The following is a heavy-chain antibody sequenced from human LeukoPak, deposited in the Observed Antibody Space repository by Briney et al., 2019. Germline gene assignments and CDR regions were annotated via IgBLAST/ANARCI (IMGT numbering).Heavy chain of an antibody. CDR1: GFTFSSYW. Sequence: PGGSLRLSCAASGFTFSSYWMHWVRQAPGKGLVWVPRVNSEGSSTSYADSVKGRFTISRDNAKNTLYLQMNSLRAEDTAVYYCAGASHGDYSYYYYFYMDVWGNGTTVTVSS. CDR3: AGASHGDYSYYYYFYMDV. V-gene: IGHV3-74*01. J-gene: IGHJ6*03. CDR2: VNSEGSST. D-gene: IGHD4-17*01.